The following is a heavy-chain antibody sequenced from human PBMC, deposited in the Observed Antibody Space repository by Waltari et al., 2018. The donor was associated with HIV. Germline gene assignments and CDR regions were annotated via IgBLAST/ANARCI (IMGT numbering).Heavy chain of an antibody. CDR3: ARGITQASWGHYYYGMDV. J-gene: IGHJ6*02. CDR2: IWYDGSNK. D-gene: IGHD7-27*01. V-gene: IGHV3-33*01. CDR1: GFTFRSCA. Sequence: QVQLVESGGGVVQPGRSLRLSCAASGFTFRSCAMHWVRQAPGKGLEWVAGIWYDGSNKFYADSVKGRFTISRDNSKNTLHLQMNSLRAEDTAVYYCARGITQASWGHYYYGMDVWGQGTTVTVS.